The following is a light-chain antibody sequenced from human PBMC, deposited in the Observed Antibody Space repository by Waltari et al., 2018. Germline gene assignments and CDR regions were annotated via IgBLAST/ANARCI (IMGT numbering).Light chain of an antibody. V-gene: IGLV2-23*02. CDR1: TSDVGNYDL. Sequence: QSALTQPASVSGTPGQSITIPCTGTTSDVGNYDLVSWYQHHQGKAPKLLICEVITRPSGVSSRFSGSKSGSTASLTISGLQPDDEADYYGYSYAGLGTYVFGSGTKVTVL. CDR3: YSYAGLGTYV. CDR2: EVI. J-gene: IGLJ1*01.